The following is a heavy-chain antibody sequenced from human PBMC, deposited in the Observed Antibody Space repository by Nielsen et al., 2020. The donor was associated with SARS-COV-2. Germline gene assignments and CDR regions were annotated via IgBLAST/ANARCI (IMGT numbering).Heavy chain of an antibody. Sequence: SVKVSCKASGGTFSSYAISWVRQAPGQGLEWMGGIIPIFGTANYAQKFQGRVTITADESTSTAYMELSSLRSEDTAVYFCAREGSGVVPGPLGLGMWYYYYYMDVWGKGTTVTVSS. CDR3: AREGSGVVPGPLGLGMWYYYYYMDV. J-gene: IGHJ6*03. V-gene: IGHV1-69*13. CDR2: IIPIFGTA. D-gene: IGHD2-2*01. CDR1: GGTFSSYA.